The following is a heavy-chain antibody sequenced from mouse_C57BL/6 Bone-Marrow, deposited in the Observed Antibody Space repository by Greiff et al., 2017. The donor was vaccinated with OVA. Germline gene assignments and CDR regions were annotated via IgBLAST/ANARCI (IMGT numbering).Heavy chain of an antibody. Sequence: EVQLVESGGGLVQSGRSLRLSCATSGFTFSDFYMEWVRQAPGKGLEWIAASRNKANDYTTEYSASVKGRFIVSRDTSQSILYLQMNALRAEDTAIYYCARDDYDEDYYAMDYWGQGTSVTVSS. CDR2: SRNKANDYTT. D-gene: IGHD2-4*01. CDR3: ARDDYDEDYYAMDY. J-gene: IGHJ4*01. CDR1: GFTFSDFY. V-gene: IGHV7-1*01.